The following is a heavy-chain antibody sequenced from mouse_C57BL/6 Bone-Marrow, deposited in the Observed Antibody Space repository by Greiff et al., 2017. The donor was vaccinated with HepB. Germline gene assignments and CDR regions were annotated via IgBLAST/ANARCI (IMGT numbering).Heavy chain of an antibody. D-gene: IGHD1-1*01. V-gene: IGHV1-58*01. CDR3: ARQSPCYGSSYLYAMDY. CDR2: IYIGNVYT. CDR1: GYTFTSYG. Sequence: EVKLQESGAELVRPGSSVKMSCKPSGYTFTSYGINWVKQRPGQGLEWIGYIYIGNVYTEYNEKFKGKATLTSDKSSSTAYIQLSSLTSEDVAIYFCARQSPCYGSSYLYAMDYWGQGTSVTGSS. J-gene: IGHJ4*01.